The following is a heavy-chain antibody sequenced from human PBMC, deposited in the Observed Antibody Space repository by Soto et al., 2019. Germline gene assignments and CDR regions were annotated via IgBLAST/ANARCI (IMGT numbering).Heavy chain of an antibody. V-gene: IGHV3-30-3*01. D-gene: IGHD6-19*01. CDR2: ISYDGSNK. CDR3: ARAGSSGWYKYFQH. CDR1: GFTFSSYA. J-gene: IGHJ1*01. Sequence: VGSLRLSCAASGFTFSSYAMHWVRQAPGKGLEWVAVISYDGSNKYYADSVKGRFTISRDNSKNTLYLQMNSLRAEDTAVYYCARAGSSGWYKYFQHWGQGTLVTVSS.